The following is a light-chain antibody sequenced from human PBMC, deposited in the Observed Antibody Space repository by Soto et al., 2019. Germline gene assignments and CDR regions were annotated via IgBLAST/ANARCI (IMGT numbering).Light chain of an antibody. J-gene: IGLJ1*01. CDR1: RRDVGGYNY. CDR2: EVT. Sequence: QSGLRQPGSVCRSPGQPITIACTGTRRDVGGYNYVSLYQQYPGKSPKLLIYEVTHRPSGVSNRFSGSKSGNTASLTISGLQAEDEADYYRSSYTISNTLPFVFGTGTKVTVL. V-gene: IGLV2-14*01. CDR3: SSYTISNTLPFV.